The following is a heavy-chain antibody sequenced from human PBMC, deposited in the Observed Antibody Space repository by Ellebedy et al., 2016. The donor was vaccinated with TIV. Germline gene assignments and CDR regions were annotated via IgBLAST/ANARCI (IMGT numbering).Heavy chain of an antibody. J-gene: IGHJ4*02. Sequence: GESLKISXAASGFTFSDYYMSWIRQAPGKGLEWVSYISSSSSYTNYADSVKGRFTISRDNAKNSLYLQMNSLRAEDTAVYYCARLGVAAAGPSYWGQGTLVTVSS. V-gene: IGHV3-11*03. CDR3: ARLGVAAAGPSY. CDR1: GFTFSDYY. CDR2: ISSSSSYT. D-gene: IGHD6-13*01.